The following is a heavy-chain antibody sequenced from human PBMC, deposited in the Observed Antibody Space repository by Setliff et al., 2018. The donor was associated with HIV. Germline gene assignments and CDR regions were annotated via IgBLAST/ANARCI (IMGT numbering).Heavy chain of an antibody. Sequence: PSETLSLTCTVSGGSISSSSYYWGWIRQPPGKGLEWTGSMYYSGSTYYNPSLNSRVTISVDASKNQFSLKLSSVTAADTAVYYCASLPPLYDSSGYYFDYWGQGTLVTVSS. CDR2: MYYSGST. CDR1: GGSISSSSYY. V-gene: IGHV4-39*01. D-gene: IGHD3-22*01. J-gene: IGHJ4*02. CDR3: ASLPPLYDSSGYYFDY.